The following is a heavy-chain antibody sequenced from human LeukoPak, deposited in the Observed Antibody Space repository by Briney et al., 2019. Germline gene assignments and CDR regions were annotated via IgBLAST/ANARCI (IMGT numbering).Heavy chain of an antibody. V-gene: IGHV1-2*02. J-gene: IGHJ4*02. CDR2: INPNSGGT. CDR3: ARGTYYDSSGYSGVRLFDY. D-gene: IGHD3-22*01. Sequence: ASVKVSCKASGYTFTGYYMHWVRQAPGQGLEWMGWINPNSGGTNYAQKFQGRVTMTRDTSISTAYMELSRLRSDDTAMYYCARGTYYDSSGYSGVRLFDYWGQGTLVTVSS. CDR1: GYTFTGYY.